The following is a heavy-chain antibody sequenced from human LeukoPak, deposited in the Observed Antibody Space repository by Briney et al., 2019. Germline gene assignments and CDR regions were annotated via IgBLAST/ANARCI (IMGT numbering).Heavy chain of an antibody. CDR2: IYYSGST. J-gene: IGHJ4*02. CDR3: ARAYYYGSGRHTWDY. CDR1: GGSMSSYY. Sequence: SETLSLTCSVSGGSMSSYYGSWLRQPPGKGLEWIRYIYYSGSTNYNASLKSRVTISLDTSKNQFSLKLSSVTAADTAVYYCARAYYYGSGRHTWDYWGQGTLVTVSS. V-gene: IGHV4-59*01. D-gene: IGHD3-10*01.